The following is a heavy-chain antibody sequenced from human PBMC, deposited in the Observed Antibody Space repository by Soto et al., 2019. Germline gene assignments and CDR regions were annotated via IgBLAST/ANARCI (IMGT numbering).Heavy chain of an antibody. D-gene: IGHD3-10*01. Sequence: DVQLLESGGHLVQPGGSLRLSCAASGFTFSSYAMSWVRQAPGKGLELVSSVSAGGDRTYYSDSVKGRFTISRDNSNNALFLQMNSLRIEDTALYYCARGDRGGSGSPASYYYSGLDVWGQGTTVTVS. CDR2: VSAGGDRT. V-gene: IGHV3-23*01. J-gene: IGHJ6*02. CDR1: GFTFSSYA. CDR3: ARGDRGGSGSPASYYYSGLDV.